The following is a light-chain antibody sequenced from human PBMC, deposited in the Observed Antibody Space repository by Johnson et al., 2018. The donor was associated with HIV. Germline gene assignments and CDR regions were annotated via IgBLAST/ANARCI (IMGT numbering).Light chain of an antibody. CDR1: SSNIGNNY. V-gene: IGLV1-51*02. J-gene: IGLJ1*01. Sequence: QSVLTQPPSVSAAPGQKVTISCSGSSSNIGNNYVSWYQQLPGTAPKLLIYENNKRPSGIPDRFSGSKSGTSATLGLTGLQTGDEADYYCGTWDNSLSAYVFDTGTQVTVL. CDR2: ENN. CDR3: GTWDNSLSAYV.